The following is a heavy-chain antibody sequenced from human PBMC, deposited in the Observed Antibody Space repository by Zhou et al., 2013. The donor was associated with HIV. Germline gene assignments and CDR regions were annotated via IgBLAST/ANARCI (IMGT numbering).Heavy chain of an antibody. CDR1: GYTFTSYD. J-gene: IGHJ6*02. V-gene: IGHV1-8*01. CDR3: TRVVAGGGYFYYYYGMDV. CDR2: MNPKTGNT. D-gene: IGHD2-15*01. Sequence: QVHLVQSGPEVKKPGASVKVSCKASGYTFTSYDINWVRQATGQGLEWMGWMNPKTGNTGYAQKFQGRVTMTRNTSITTAYMELSSLRSEDTAVYYCTRVVAGGGYFYYYYGMDVWGQGTTVTVSS.